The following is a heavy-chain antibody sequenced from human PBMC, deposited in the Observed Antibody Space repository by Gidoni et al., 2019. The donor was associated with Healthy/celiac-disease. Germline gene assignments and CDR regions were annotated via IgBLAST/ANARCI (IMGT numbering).Heavy chain of an antibody. V-gene: IGHV3-21*01. J-gene: IGHJ5*02. D-gene: IGHD5-18*01. CDR2: ISSSSSYI. Sequence: EVQLVESGGGLVKPGGSLRLSCAASGFTFSSYSMNWVRQAPGKGLEWVSSISSSSSYIYYADSVKGRFTISRDNAKNSLYLQMNSLRAEDTAVYYCAVLPSKQLPSWFDPWGQGTLVTVSS. CDR3: AVLPSKQLPSWFDP. CDR1: GFTFSSYS.